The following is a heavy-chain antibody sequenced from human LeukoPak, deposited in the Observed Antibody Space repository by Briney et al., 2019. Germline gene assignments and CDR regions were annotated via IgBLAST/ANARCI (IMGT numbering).Heavy chain of an antibody. D-gene: IGHD6-19*01. Sequence: GGSLRLSCAASGFTFNDYYMSWIRQAPGKGLEWVSYMSSCGSTIYYADSVKGRFTISRDNAKNSLYLQMNSLRAEDTAVYYCARESRQWLVLGGVDYWGQGTLVTVSS. CDR3: ARESRQWLVLGGVDY. CDR1: GFTFNDYY. J-gene: IGHJ4*02. CDR2: MSSCGSTI. V-gene: IGHV3-11*04.